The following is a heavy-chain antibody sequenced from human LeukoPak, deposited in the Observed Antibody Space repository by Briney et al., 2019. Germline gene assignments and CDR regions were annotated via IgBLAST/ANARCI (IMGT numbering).Heavy chain of an antibody. V-gene: IGHV4-59*01. D-gene: IGHD5-24*01. CDR2: IYYSGST. CDR1: GGSINSCY. J-gene: IGHJ5*02. Sequence: PSETLSLTCTVSGGSINSCYWSWIRQPPGKGLEWIGHIYYSGSTNYNPSLKSRVTISVDTSKNQFSLKMSSVTAADTAVYYCARARDGHINNWFDPWGQGTLVTVSS. CDR3: ARARDGHINNWFDP.